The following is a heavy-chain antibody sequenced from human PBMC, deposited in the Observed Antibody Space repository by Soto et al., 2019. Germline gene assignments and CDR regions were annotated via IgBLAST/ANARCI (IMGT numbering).Heavy chain of an antibody. CDR2: FSYDGGKQ. D-gene: IGHD6-19*01. CDR3: ARDLNSFGSGWYFDY. V-gene: IGHV3-30*03. Sequence: QVQLVESGGGVVQPGRSLRLSCAASGFTFSEYSMHWVRQTPSKGLEWVAIFSYDGGKQYYADSVKGRFTISRDNSKNTLYLQMNSLKTEDTAVYYCARDLNSFGSGWYFDYWGQGTLVAVSS. CDR1: GFTFSEYS. J-gene: IGHJ4*02.